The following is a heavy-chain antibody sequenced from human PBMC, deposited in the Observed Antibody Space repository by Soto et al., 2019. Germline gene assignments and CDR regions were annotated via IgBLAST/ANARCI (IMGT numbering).Heavy chain of an antibody. CDR3: ARDMRQPGKNGMDV. Sequence: ASEQVSCKASGYTFTGHYMHLVRQAPGQGLEWXGWXXPXXGXTXXXQXXXGWVTMTRDTSISTAYMELSRLRSDDTAVYYCARDMRQPGKNGMDVWGQGTTVTVSS. J-gene: IGHJ6*02. CDR2: XXPXXGXT. CDR1: GYTFTGHY. V-gene: IGHV1-2*04. D-gene: IGHD3-10*01.